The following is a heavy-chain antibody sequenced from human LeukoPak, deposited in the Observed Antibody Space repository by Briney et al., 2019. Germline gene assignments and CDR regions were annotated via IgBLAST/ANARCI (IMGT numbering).Heavy chain of an antibody. D-gene: IGHD3-10*01. CDR2: IRYDGSNK. CDR3: AIPPLSGTGSSRPLAEMDV. V-gene: IGHV3-30*02. J-gene: IGHJ6*02. Sequence: GGSLRLSCAASGFIFSRYGMHWVRQAPGKGLEWVAFIRYDGSNKYYADSVKGRFTISRDNARNSLHLQMNSLRAEDTAVYYCAIPPLSGTGSSRPLAEMDVWGQGTTVTVSS. CDR1: GFIFSRYG.